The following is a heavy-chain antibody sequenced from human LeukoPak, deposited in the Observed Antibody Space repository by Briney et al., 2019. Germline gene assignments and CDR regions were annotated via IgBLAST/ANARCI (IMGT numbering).Heavy chain of an antibody. CDR3: ARLSQVAATRDYYYYMDV. CDR2: IYPGDSGT. D-gene: IGHD2-15*01. V-gene: IGHV5-51*01. CDR1: GYSFTSYW. Sequence: GESLKISCKGSGYSFTSYWIGWVRQMPGKGLEWMGIIYPGDSGTRYSPSFQGQVTISADKSISTAYLQWSSLKASDTAMYYCARLSQVAATRDYYYYMDVWGKGTTVTISS. J-gene: IGHJ6*03.